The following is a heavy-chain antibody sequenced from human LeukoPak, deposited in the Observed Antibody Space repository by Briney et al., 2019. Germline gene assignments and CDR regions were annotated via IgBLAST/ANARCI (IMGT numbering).Heavy chain of an antibody. J-gene: IGHJ5*02. V-gene: IGHV1-3*01. Sequence: ASVQVSCKASGYTFTSYAMHWVRPAPGQRLEWMGWINAGNGNTKYSQKFQGRVTITRDTSASTAYMELSSLRSEDTAVYYCAREEIAAADPWFDPWGQGTLVTVSS. CDR3: AREEIAAADPWFDP. CDR2: INAGNGNT. CDR1: GYTFTSYA. D-gene: IGHD6-13*01.